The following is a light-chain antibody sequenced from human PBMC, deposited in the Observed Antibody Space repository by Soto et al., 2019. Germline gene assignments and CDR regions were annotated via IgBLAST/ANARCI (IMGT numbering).Light chain of an antibody. Sequence: EIVLTQSPATLSLSPGERATLSCRASQIVSTLLAWYQQKAGQTPRLLIYDASNRATGIPARFSGSGSGTDFTLTISSLEPEDSAVYFCQQRSRLPLTFGGGTKVEIK. CDR2: DAS. J-gene: IGKJ4*01. CDR1: QIVSTL. V-gene: IGKV3-11*01. CDR3: QQRSRLPLT.